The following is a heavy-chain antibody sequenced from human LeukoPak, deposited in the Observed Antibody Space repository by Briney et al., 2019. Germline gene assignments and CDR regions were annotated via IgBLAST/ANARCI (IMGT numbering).Heavy chain of an antibody. D-gene: IGHD3-10*01. V-gene: IGHV4-59*01. CDR2: AYYSGST. Sequence: SETLSLTCTVSGGSISSYHWNWIRQPPGKALEWLGYAYYSGSTNYNPSLKTRLTISVDTSKAQFSLKLSSVTAADTAIYYCASRSGRNYYGMDVWGQGTTVIVSS. J-gene: IGHJ6*02. CDR1: GGSISSYH. CDR3: ASRSGRNYYGMDV.